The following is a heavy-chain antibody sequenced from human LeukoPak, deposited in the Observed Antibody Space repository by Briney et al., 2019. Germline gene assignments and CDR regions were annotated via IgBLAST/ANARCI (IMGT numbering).Heavy chain of an antibody. J-gene: IGHJ4*02. CDR1: GFTFSSYA. V-gene: IGHV3-23*01. D-gene: IGHD2-2*01. CDR3: AKAPGLYAAFDY. CDR2: IGGSGGNT. Sequence: PGGSLRLSCAASGFTFSSYALSWVRQAPGKGLEWVSVIGGSGGNTYYADSVKGRLTISRDNSKNTLYLQMNSLRAEDTAVYYCAKAPGLYAAFDYWGQGTLVTVSS.